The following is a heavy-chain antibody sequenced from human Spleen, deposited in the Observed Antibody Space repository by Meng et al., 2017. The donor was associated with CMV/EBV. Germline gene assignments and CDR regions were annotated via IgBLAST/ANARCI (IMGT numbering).Heavy chain of an antibody. Sequence: GESLKISCAASGFSFSDYYMNWVRQAPGKGLEWVSSISSTGSTIYYADSVKGRFTISRDNAKNSLYLQMNSLRAEDTALYYCAKAFTIFGVVILGDPFDYWGQGTLVTVSS. CDR3: AKAFTIFGVVILGDPFDY. CDR2: ISSTGSTI. V-gene: IGHV3-69-1*01. D-gene: IGHD3-3*01. CDR1: GFSFSDYY. J-gene: IGHJ4*02.